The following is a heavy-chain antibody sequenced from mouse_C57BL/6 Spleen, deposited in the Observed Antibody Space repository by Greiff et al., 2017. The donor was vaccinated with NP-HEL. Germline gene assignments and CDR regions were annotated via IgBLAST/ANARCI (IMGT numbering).Heavy chain of an antibody. CDR1: GFTFSDYY. CDR3: ARGNPEDYWYFDF. J-gene: IGHJ1*03. V-gene: IGHV5-16*01. CDR2: IIYDGSST. Sequence: EVKLVESEGGLVQPGSSMKLSCTASGFTFSDYYMAWVRQVPEKGLEWVANIIYDGSSTYYLDSLKSRFIISRDNATNILYLQMSSLKSEDTATYYCARGNPEDYWYFDFWGTGTTVTVSS.